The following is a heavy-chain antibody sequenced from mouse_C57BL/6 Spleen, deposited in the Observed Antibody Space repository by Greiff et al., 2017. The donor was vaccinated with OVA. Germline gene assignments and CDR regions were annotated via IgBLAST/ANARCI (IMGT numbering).Heavy chain of an antibody. J-gene: IGHJ1*03. Sequence: QVQLQQPGAELVMPGASVKLSCKASGYTFTSYWMHWVKQRPGQGLEWIGEIDPSGSYTNYNQKFKGKSTLTVDKSSSTAYMQLSSLTSEDSAVSEVARRGCGSIYRYVDDWGTGTTVTVSS. CDR2: IDPSGSYT. CDR3: ARRGCGSIYRYVDD. D-gene: IGHD2-10*02. V-gene: IGHV1-69*01. CDR1: GYTFTSYW.